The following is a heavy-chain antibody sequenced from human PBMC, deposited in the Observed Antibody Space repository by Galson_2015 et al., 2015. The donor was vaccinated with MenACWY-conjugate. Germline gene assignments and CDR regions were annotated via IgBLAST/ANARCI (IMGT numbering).Heavy chain of an antibody. V-gene: IGHV4-31*03. CDR1: GGSISSGDYY. D-gene: IGHD6-19*01. Sequence: TLSLTCTVSGGSISSGDYYWSWIRQHPGKGLEWIGYIYYNGNTYYNPSLESRFSISVDTSKNQFSLRLSSVTAADTAVYYCARAAPRGWPVFFDYWGPGTLVTVSS. J-gene: IGHJ4*02. CDR3: ARAAPRGWPVFFDY. CDR2: IYYNGNT.